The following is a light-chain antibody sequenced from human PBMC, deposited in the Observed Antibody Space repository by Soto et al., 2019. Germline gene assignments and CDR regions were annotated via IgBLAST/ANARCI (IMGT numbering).Light chain of an antibody. Sequence: QSVLTQPASVSGSPGQSITISCTGTSSDVGGYNYVSWYQQHPGKAPKLMIYDVRNRPSGVSNRFSGSKSVNTASLTISGLQAEDEADYYCSSYTTSRTYVFGTGTKVTVL. J-gene: IGLJ1*01. CDR3: SSYTTSRTYV. CDR2: DVR. CDR1: SSDVGGYNY. V-gene: IGLV2-14*01.